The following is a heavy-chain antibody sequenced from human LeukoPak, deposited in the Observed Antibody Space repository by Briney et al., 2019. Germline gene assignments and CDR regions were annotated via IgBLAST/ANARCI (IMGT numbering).Heavy chain of an antibody. D-gene: IGHD1-1*01. V-gene: IGHV3-43D*03. J-gene: IGHJ6*03. Sequence: GGSLRLSCAASGFTFDDHGIHWVRQAPRKGLEWICLISWDGGRAYYADSVKGRFTISRDNSKNSLYLQMNSLRTDDTALYYCAKSLSIRERFHYMDVWGKGTTVTVSS. CDR1: GFTFDDHG. CDR3: AKSLSIRERFHYMDV. CDR2: ISWDGGRA.